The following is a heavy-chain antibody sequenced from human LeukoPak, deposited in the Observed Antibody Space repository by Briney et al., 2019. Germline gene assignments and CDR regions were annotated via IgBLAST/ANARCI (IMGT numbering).Heavy chain of an antibody. D-gene: IGHD1-1*01. V-gene: IGHV3-21*01. CDR3: ARSGYNWNDVIFFDY. CDR1: GFTFSGYT. J-gene: IGHJ4*02. Sequence: PGGSLRLSCAASGFTFSGYTMNWVRQAPGKGLEWVSSISSSSSSMYYADSVKGRFTISRDNAKNSLYLQMNSLRAEDTAVYYCARSGYNWNDVIFFDYWGQGILVTVSS. CDR2: ISSSSSSM.